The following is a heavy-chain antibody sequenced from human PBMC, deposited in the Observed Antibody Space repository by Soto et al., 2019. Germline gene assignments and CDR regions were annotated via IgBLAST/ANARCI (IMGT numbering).Heavy chain of an antibody. CDR1: GGTFSSYA. D-gene: IGHD3-10*01. CDR2: IIPIFGTA. J-gene: IGHJ3*02. Sequence: QVQLVQSGAEVKKPGSSVKVSCKASGGTFSSYAISWVRQAPGQGLEWMGGIIPIFGTANYAQKFQGRVTITADESTSTAYRGLSSVRSEDTAVYYCGSQVRSLSSDAFDIWGQGTMVTVSS. V-gene: IGHV1-69*12. CDR3: GSQVRSLSSDAFDI.